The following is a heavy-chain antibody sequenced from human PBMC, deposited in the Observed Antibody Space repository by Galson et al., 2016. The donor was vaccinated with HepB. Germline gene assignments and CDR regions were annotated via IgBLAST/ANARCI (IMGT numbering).Heavy chain of an antibody. Sequence: SLRLSCAASGFSFSRYGMNWVRQAPGKGLEWLSYIGTGGINRFSAGSVMGRFTISRDGVKSSLYLQMNSLRADDTAAYFCARGQGDGRFAMDVWGQGTTVIVS. CDR3: ARGQGDGRFAMDV. V-gene: IGHV3-48*03. CDR2: IGTGGINR. J-gene: IGHJ6*02. D-gene: IGHD2-21*02. CDR1: GFSFSRYG.